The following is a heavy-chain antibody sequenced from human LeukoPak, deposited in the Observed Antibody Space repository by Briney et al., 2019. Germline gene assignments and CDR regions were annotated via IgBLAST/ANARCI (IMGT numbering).Heavy chain of an antibody. CDR3: AKDGSWGDYYFYFYMDV. CDR2: ISGSGYYT. CDR1: GFTFGSFA. V-gene: IGHV3-23*01. D-gene: IGHD3-16*01. Sequence: GGSLRLSCEASGFTFGSFAMSWVRQAPGKGLEWVSGISGSGYYTYYADSVKGRFTISGDNSKNTLYIEMNSLRAEDTAVYYCAKDGSWGDYYFYFYMDVWGKGTTVTVSS. J-gene: IGHJ6*03.